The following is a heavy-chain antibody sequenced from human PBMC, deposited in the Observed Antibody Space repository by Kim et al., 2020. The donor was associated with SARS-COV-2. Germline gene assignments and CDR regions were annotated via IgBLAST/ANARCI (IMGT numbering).Heavy chain of an antibody. J-gene: IGHJ4*02. CDR3: ARDARPFYYYGSGSYSSGDFDY. V-gene: IGHV3-30*04. CDR2: ISYDGSNK. Sequence: GGSLRLSCAASGFTFSSYAMHWVRQAPGKGLEWVAVISYDGSNKYYADSVKGRFTISRDNSKNTLYLQMNSLRAEDTAVYYCARDARPFYYYGSGSYSSGDFDYWGQGTLVTVSS. D-gene: IGHD3-10*01. CDR1: GFTFSSYA.